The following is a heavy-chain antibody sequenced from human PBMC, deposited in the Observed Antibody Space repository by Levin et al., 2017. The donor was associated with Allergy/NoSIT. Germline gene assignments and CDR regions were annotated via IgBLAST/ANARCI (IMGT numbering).Heavy chain of an antibody. Sequence: QTLSLTCTVSGFSLSTSGMCVGWIRQPPGKALEWLALIDWDDDKYYSTSLKTRLTISKDTSKNHVVLTMTNMDPVDTPTYSCVPMVRGGITPFEFWGQGTVVTV. V-gene: IGHV2-70*01. CDR2: IDWDDDK. J-gene: IGHJ3*01. CDR1: GFSLSTSGMC. CDR3: VPMVRGGITPFEF. D-gene: IGHD3-10*01.